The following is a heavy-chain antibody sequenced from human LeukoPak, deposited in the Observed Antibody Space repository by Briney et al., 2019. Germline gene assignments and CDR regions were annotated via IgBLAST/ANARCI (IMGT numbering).Heavy chain of an antibody. Sequence: GGSLRLSCAASGFAFSAYWMHWVRRAPGRGLVWVSRINNDGRNIIYADSVKGRFTISRDNAKNTLYLQMNSLRAEDTAVYYCARTDWYHSDYWGQGTPVTVSS. CDR3: ARTDWYHSDY. CDR1: GFAFSAYW. D-gene: IGHD3-9*01. V-gene: IGHV3-74*01. J-gene: IGHJ4*02. CDR2: INNDGRNI.